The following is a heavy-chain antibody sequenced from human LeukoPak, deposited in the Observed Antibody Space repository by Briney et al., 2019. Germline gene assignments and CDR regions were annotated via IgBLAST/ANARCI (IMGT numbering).Heavy chain of an antibody. CDR1: GGTFSSYA. J-gene: IGHJ4*02. CDR2: IIPIFGTA. D-gene: IGHD5-12*01. V-gene: IGHV1-69*13. Sequence: SVKVSCKASGGTFSSYAISWVRQAPGQGLEWMGGIIPIFGTANYAQKFQGRVTITADESTSTAYMELSSLRSEDTAVYYCATRPGYSEYYFDYWGQGTLVTVSS. CDR3: ATRPGYSEYYFDY.